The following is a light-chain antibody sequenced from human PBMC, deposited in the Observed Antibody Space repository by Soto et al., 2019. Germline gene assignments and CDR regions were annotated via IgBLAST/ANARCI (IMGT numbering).Light chain of an antibody. CDR3: NSYTSNNTYV. CDR1: SSDVGAFNY. Sequence: QSVLTQPASVSGSPGQAITISCSGTSSDVGAFNYVSWYQQHPGKAPKLMIYDVSNRPSGVSNRFSGSKSGNTAYLTISGLRAADEADYYCNSYTSNNTYVFGTGTKLTVL. CDR2: DVS. J-gene: IGLJ1*01. V-gene: IGLV2-14*03.